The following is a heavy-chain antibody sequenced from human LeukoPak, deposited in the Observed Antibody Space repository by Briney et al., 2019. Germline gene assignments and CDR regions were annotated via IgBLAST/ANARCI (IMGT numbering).Heavy chain of an antibody. CDR3: AGDKTTGGWYEFDY. V-gene: IGHV3-53*01. CDR1: GFTVSSNY. D-gene: IGHD6-19*01. Sequence: GGSLRLSCAASGFTVSSNYMSWVRQGPGKGPECVSVISNDGDTYYADSAKGRFTISRDTSKNTVSLQMNSLRAEDTAVYYCAGDKTTGGWYEFDYWGQGTLVTVSS. J-gene: IGHJ4*02. CDR2: ISNDGDT.